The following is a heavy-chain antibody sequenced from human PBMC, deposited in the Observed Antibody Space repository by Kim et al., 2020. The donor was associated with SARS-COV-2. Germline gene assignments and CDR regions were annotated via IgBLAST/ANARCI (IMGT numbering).Heavy chain of an antibody. J-gene: IGHJ4*02. D-gene: IGHD7-27*01. CDR3: ATEVWGRYYFDY. Sequence: YAQKFQGRVTMTEDTSTDTAYMELSSLRSEDTAVYYCATEVWGRYYFDYWGQGTLVTVSS. V-gene: IGHV1-24*01.